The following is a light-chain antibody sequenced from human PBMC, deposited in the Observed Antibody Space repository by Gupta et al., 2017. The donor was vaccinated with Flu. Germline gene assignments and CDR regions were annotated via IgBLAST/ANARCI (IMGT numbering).Light chain of an antibody. CDR3: SSYTSGSTIVVA. V-gene: IGLV2-14*01. CDR2: DVT. Sequence: QSALTQPASVSGSPGQSITISCTGTTSDVGGYNSVSWYQQRPGTAPNLMIYDVTNRPSGISNRCSGSKSGNTASLTISGLQAEDEADYYCSSYTSGSTIVVAFGGGTKLTVL. CDR1: TSDVGGYNS. J-gene: IGLJ2*01.